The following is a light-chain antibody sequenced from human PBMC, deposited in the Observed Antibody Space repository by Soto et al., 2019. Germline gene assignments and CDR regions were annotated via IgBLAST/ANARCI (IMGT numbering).Light chain of an antibody. CDR2: GAS. CDR1: QGIKAY. CDR3: QQYNTWPRT. Sequence: EIVMTQSPATLSVSPGERATLSCRASQGIKAYLAWFQQKPGQAPRLLIYGASTRATAIPARFSGSGSGTEFPLSISILQSEDFAVYYGQQYNTWPRTFGQGTKVETK. V-gene: IGKV3-15*01. J-gene: IGKJ1*01.